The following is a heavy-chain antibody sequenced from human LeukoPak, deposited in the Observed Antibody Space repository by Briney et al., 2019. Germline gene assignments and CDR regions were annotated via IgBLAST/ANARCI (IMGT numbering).Heavy chain of an antibody. CDR2: ISGSGNNT. Sequence: GGSLRLSCAASGFTFSYYSMSWVRQAPGKGLEWVSAISGSGNNTYYADSVKGRFTISRDNAKNTLYLQMSSLRAEDTAVYFCVRDGDDFNFDYWGQGSLVTVSS. J-gene: IGHJ4*02. V-gene: IGHV3-23*01. D-gene: IGHD5-24*01. CDR1: GFTFSYYS. CDR3: VRDGDDFNFDY.